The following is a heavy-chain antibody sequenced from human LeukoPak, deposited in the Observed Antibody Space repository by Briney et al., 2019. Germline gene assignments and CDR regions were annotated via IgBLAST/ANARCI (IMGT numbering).Heavy chain of an antibody. D-gene: IGHD1-26*01. CDR3: ARTPYSGSHFDY. V-gene: IGHV4-34*01. CDR1: GGSFSGYY. CDR2: INHSGST. Sequence: SETVSRNCADYGGSFSGYYWSWIRQPPGKGLEWIGEINHSGSTNYNPSLKSRVTISVDTSKNQFSLKLSSVTAADTAVYYCARTPYSGSHFDYWGQGTLVTVSS. J-gene: IGHJ4*02.